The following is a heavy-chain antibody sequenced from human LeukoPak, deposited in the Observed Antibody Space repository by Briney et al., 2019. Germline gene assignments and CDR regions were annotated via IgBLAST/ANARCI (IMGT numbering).Heavy chain of an antibody. D-gene: IGHD4-11*01. CDR2: ISAYNGNT. CDR1: GYSFTNYG. J-gene: IGHJ5*02. Sequence: ASVKVSCKASGYSFTNYGISWVRQAPGQGLEWMGWISAYNGNTNYAQNLQGRVTMTTDTSTSTAYMELRSLRSEDTAVYYCARGRTTVTTGWFDPWGPGTLVTVSS. V-gene: IGHV1-18*01. CDR3: ARGRTTVTTGWFDP.